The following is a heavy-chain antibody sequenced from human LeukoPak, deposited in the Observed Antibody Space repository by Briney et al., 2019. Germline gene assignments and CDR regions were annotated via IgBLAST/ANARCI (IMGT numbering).Heavy chain of an antibody. CDR2: ISYDGSNK. V-gene: IGHV3-30*03. D-gene: IGHD3-22*01. Sequence: GGSLRLSCAASGFTFSSYGMHWVRQAPGKGLEWVAVISYDGSNKYYADSVKGRFTISRDNSKNTLYLQMNSLRAEDTAVYYCASSYYYDSSGPFDYWGQGTLVTVSS. J-gene: IGHJ4*02. CDR1: GFTFSSYG. CDR3: ASSYYYDSSGPFDY.